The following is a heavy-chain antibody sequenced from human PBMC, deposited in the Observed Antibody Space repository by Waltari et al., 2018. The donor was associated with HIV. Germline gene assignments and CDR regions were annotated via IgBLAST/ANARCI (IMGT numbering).Heavy chain of an antibody. D-gene: IGHD3-22*01. CDR3: ARDTPDAYYYDTSGYWS. V-gene: IGHV1-2*02. J-gene: IGHJ5*02. CDR2: INPNSGGT. Sequence: QVQLVQSGAEVKKPGASVKVSCKASGYTFTGYYMHWVRQAPGQGLEWMGWINPNSGGTNYAQKFQGRVTMTRDTSISTAYMDLSRLRSDDTAVYYCARDTPDAYYYDTSGYWSWGQGTLVTVSS. CDR1: GYTFTGYY.